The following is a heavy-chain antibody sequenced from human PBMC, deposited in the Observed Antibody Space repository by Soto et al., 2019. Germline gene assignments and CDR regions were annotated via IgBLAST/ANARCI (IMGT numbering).Heavy chain of an antibody. J-gene: IGHJ5*02. CDR2: VTVTGGST. CDR3: AGHRSPEGWFDP. V-gene: IGHV3-23*01. D-gene: IGHD3-10*01. Sequence: GWSLRLSCAASAISFNTYGVTWVRQAPGKGLEWVSTVTVTGGSTYYADSVKGRFTISRDRSNYTVSLLLNSLRVEDTAIYYCAGHRSPEGWFDPWGQGTLVTVSS. CDR1: AISFNTYG.